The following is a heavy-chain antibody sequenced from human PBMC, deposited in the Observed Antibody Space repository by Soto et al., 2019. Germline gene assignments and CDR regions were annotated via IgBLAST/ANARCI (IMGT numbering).Heavy chain of an antibody. V-gene: IGHV4-59*01. CDR3: ARDLGLRRYCSRTSCYDYYYGMDV. J-gene: IGHJ6*02. CDR1: GGSISSYY. D-gene: IGHD2-2*01. CDR2: IYYSGST. Sequence: PSETLSLTCTVSGGSISSYYWSWIRQPPGKGLEWIGYIYYSGSTNYNPSLKSRVTISVDTSKNQFSLKLSSVTAADTAVYYCARDLGLRRYCSRTSCYDYYYGMDVWGQGTTVTVSS.